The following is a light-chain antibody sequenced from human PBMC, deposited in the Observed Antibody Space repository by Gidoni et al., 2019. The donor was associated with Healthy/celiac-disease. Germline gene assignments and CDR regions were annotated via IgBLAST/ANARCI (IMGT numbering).Light chain of an antibody. CDR3: GTWDSSLSAGV. CDR2: DNN. Sequence: QSVLTQPHSVSAAPGQKVTISCPGSSSNIGNNYVSWYQQLPGTAPKLLIYDNNNRPSGIPDRFSGSKSGTSATLGITGLQTGDEAHYYCGTWDSSLSAGVFGGGTKLTVL. CDR1: SSNIGNNY. J-gene: IGLJ3*02. V-gene: IGLV1-51*01.